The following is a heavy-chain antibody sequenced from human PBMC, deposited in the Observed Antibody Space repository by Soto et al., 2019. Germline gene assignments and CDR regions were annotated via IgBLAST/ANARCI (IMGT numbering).Heavy chain of an antibody. CDR1: GFTIGDYG. CDR2: IRSRDYGGTT. J-gene: IGHJ4*02. V-gene: IGHV3-49*04. Sequence: PGGSLRLSCTSSGFTIGDYGLSWVRKAPGKGLEWVGLIRSRDYGGTTEYAAAVEGRFTISRDDSKSTDYLQMNRLRTEDTAVYYCARERIQLCLRCHDHWGKVTRVNVSS. CDR3: ARERIQLCLRCHDH. D-gene: IGHD5-18*01.